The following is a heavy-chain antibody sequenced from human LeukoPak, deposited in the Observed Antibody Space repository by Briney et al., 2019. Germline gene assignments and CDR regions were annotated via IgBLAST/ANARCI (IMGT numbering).Heavy chain of an antibody. CDR2: IKQDGTQK. Sequence: GGSLGLSCAASGFTFSSYAMSWVRQAPGKGLEWVADIKQDGTQKYYMDSVEGRFTISRDNAKNSLYLQMNSLRVEDTAVYYCARDCGSDCSQAFDIWGQGTMVTVSS. J-gene: IGHJ3*02. CDR1: GFTFSSYA. CDR3: ARDCGSDCSQAFDI. V-gene: IGHV3-7*05. D-gene: IGHD2-21*02.